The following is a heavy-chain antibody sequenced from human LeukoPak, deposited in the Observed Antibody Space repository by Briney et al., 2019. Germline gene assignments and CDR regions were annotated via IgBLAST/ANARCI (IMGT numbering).Heavy chain of an antibody. CDR3: ARGGDHSKSGY. D-gene: IGHD2/OR15-2a*01. V-gene: IGHV4-34*01. Sequence: EWIGEIHPSGIINYNASLKSRVTISEDTSKSQFSLRLSPVTAADTALYYCARGGDHSKSGYWGQGTLVTVSS. CDR2: IHPSGII. J-gene: IGHJ4*02.